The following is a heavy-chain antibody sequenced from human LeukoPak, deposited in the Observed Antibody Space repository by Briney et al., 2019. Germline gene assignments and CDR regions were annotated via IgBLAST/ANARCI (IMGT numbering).Heavy chain of an antibody. CDR1: GGSISSYY. Sequence: PSETLSLTCTVSGGSISSYYWSWIRQPAGKGLEWIGRIYTSGSTNYNPSLKSRVTISVDTSKNQFSLKLSSVTAADTAVYYCARDLSDSSGYYRYYYYGMDVWGQGTTVTVSS. V-gene: IGHV4-4*07. D-gene: IGHD3-22*01. CDR3: ARDLSDSSGYYRYYYYGMDV. CDR2: IYTSGST. J-gene: IGHJ6*02.